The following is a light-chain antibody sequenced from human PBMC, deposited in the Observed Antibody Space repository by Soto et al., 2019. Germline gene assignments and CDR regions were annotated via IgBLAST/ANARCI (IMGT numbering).Light chain of an antibody. J-gene: IGKJ1*01. CDR2: ATS. V-gene: IGKV1-27*01. Sequence: DIQMTQSPSTLSASVGDRVTVTCRASQFVSSFLCWYQQKPGKVPKLLIYATSTLQSGVPSRFSGSGSGTDFTLTIRSLQPEDVATYYCQKYNSAPPVTLGQGTKVDIK. CDR1: QFVSSF. CDR3: QKYNSAPPVT.